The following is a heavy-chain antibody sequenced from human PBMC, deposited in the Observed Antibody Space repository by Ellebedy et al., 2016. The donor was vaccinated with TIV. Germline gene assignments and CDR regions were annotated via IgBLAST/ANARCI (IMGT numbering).Heavy chain of an antibody. V-gene: IGHV3-11*04. D-gene: IGHD3-10*01. CDR2: ISSRDNTI. J-gene: IGHJ6*02. CDR3: ARDRRFGELFDKYYYGMDV. Sequence: GESLKISCAGSGFTFSDFYMSWIRQAPGKGLEWVSYISSRDNTIFYADSVKGRFTISRDKAKDSLYLQMNSLRAEDTAVYYCARDRRFGELFDKYYYGMDVWGQGTTVTVSS. CDR1: GFTFSDFY.